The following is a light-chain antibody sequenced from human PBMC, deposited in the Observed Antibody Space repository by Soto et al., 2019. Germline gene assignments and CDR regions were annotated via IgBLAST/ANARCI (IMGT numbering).Light chain of an antibody. Sequence: QLVLTQSPSASASLGASVKLTCTLSSGHSSYAIAWHQQQPEKGPRYLMKLDSDGSHTKGDAIADRFSGSSSGAERYLTISSLQSEDEADYYCQTWGTGIHVVFGGGTKLTVL. J-gene: IGLJ2*01. CDR2: LDSDGSH. CDR3: QTWGTGIHVV. V-gene: IGLV4-69*01. CDR1: SGHSSYA.